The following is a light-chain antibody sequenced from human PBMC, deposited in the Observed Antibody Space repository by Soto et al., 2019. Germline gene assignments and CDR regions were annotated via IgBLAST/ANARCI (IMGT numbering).Light chain of an antibody. J-gene: IGKJ1*01. V-gene: IGKV1-5*03. CDR3: QHYNSYSAA. CDR1: QTVSSW. CDR2: KAS. Sequence: DIQMTQSPSTLSGSVGDRVTITFGAIQTVSSWLAWYQQKPGQAPKLLIYKASTLESGVPSRFSGSGSGTEFTLTISSLQPDDFATYYCQHYNSYSAAFGQGTKVDI.